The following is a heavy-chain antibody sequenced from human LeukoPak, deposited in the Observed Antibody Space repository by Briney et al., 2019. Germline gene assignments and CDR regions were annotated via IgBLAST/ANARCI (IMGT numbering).Heavy chain of an antibody. J-gene: IGHJ4*02. CDR1: GFTFSSYA. V-gene: IGHV3-30*01. CDR2: ISYDGSNK. Sequence: GGSLRLSCAASGFTFSSYAMHWVRQAPGKGLEWVAVISYDGSNKYYADSVKGRFTISRDNSENTLYLQMNSLRAEDTAVYYCARGVSGYDYYFDYWGQGTLVTVSS. CDR3: ARGVSGYDYYFDY. D-gene: IGHD5-12*01.